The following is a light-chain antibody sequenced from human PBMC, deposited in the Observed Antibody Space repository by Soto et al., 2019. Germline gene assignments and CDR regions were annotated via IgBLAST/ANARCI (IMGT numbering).Light chain of an antibody. Sequence: EIVLTQSPATLSLSPGARATLSCRASQSVSRYLAWYQQKPGQAPRLLIYDASNRATGIPARFSGSGSGTDFTPTISSLAPEDFAVYYCQQRSDWPSTFGGGTKVQIK. CDR3: QQRSDWPST. J-gene: IGKJ4*01. V-gene: IGKV3-11*01. CDR2: DAS. CDR1: QSVSRY.